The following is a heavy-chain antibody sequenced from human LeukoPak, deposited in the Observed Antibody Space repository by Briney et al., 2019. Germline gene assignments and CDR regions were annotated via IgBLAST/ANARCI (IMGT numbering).Heavy chain of an antibody. Sequence: QPGGSLRLSCAASGFTFDDYAMHWVRQAPGKGLEWVSGISWNSGSIGYADSVKCRFTISRDNAKTSLYLQMNSLRAEDTALYYCAKLSSGYSGYDGVEESDYWGQGTLVTVSS. V-gene: IGHV3-9*01. D-gene: IGHD5-12*01. CDR1: GFTFDDYA. J-gene: IGHJ4*02. CDR2: ISWNSGSI. CDR3: AKLSSGYSGYDGVEESDY.